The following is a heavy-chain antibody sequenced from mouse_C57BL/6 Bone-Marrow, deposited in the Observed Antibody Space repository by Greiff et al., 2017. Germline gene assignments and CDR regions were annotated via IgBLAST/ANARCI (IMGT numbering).Heavy chain of an antibody. CDR2: VDPSDSYT. CDR3: ARRGDYYSSSYWYFDV. Sequence: QVQLQQSGAELVMPGASVKLSCKASGYTFTSYWMHWVKQRPGQGLEWIGEVDPSDSYTTYNQKFKGKSTLTVDKSSSTAYMQLSSLTSEDSAVYYCARRGDYYSSSYWYFDVWGTGTTVTVSS. J-gene: IGHJ1*03. V-gene: IGHV1-69*01. CDR1: GYTFTSYW. D-gene: IGHD1-1*01.